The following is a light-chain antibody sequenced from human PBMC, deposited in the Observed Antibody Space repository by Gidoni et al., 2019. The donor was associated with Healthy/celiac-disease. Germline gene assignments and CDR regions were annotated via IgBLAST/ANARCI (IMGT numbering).Light chain of an antibody. CDR1: QSVSSN. CDR3: QQYNNWPPMYT. Sequence: EIVMTHSPATLSVSPGERATLSCRASQSVSSNLAWYQQKPGQAPRLLIYGASTRATGIRARFSGSGSGTEFTLTISSMQSEDFAVYTCQQYNNWPPMYTFGQGTKLEIK. J-gene: IGKJ2*01. V-gene: IGKV3-15*01. CDR2: GAS.